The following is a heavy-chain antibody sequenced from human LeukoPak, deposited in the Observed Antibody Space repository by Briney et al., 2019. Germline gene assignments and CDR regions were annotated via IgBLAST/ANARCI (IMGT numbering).Heavy chain of an antibody. J-gene: IGHJ4*02. V-gene: IGHV3-30*07. CDR2: ISYDGSNK. CDR3: ARASWVSSTDAVR. CDR1: GFTFSSYA. Sequence: PGGSLRLSCAASGFTFSSYAMHWVRRAPGKGLEWVAVISYDGSNKYYADSVKGRFTISRDSSRNTVYFQLNNLRVEDTAIYYCARASWVSSTDAVRWGQGTLVTVSS. D-gene: IGHD3-16*01.